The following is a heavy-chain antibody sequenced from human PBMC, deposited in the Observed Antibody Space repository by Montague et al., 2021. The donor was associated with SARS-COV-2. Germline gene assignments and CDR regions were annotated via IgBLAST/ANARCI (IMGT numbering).Heavy chain of an antibody. CDR2: ISHSGST. CDR1: GGSLSGYY. J-gene: IGHJ6*02. CDR3: VRVPYRLLFVPRYYGMDV. Sequence: ETLSLTCAVYGGSLSGYYWSWIRQPPGEGLEWIAEISHSGSTSYNPSLKSRVTISVDTSKNQFSLKLSSATAADMAVYYCVRVPYRLLFVPRYYGMDVWGQGTTVTVSS. V-gene: IGHV4-34*01. D-gene: IGHD2-2*01.